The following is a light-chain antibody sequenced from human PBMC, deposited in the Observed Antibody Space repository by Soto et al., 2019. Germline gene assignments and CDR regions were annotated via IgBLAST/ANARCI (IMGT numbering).Light chain of an antibody. V-gene: IGLV2-23*01. CDR1: ASDVGSSNL. CDR3: CSFESSTLFSSTFYV. Sequence: QSALTQPASVSGSPGQSITISCTGTASDVGSSNLVSWYQQYPGKAPKLIIYEGRRRPSGVSGRFSGSKSGNTASLTISGLQAEHESDYYCCSFESSTLFSSTFYVFGPGTNRTVL. J-gene: IGLJ1*01. CDR2: EGR.